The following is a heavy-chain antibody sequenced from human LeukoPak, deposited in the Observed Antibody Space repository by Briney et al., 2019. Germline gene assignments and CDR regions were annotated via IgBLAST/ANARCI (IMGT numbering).Heavy chain of an antibody. CDR3: ARAVGDYGDYVWYYYYGMDV. CDR1: GFTFSSYS. J-gene: IGHJ6*02. CDR2: ISSSSSYI. Sequence: GGSLRLSCAASGFTFSSYSMNWVRQAPGKGLEWVSSISSSSSYIYYADSVKGRFTISRDNAKNSLYLQMNSLGAEDTAVYYCARAVGDYGDYVWYYYYGMDVWGQGTTVTVSS. V-gene: IGHV3-21*01. D-gene: IGHD4-17*01.